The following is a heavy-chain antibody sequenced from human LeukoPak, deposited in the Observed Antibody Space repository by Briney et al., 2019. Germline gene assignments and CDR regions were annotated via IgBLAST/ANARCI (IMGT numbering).Heavy chain of an antibody. D-gene: IGHD2-2*01. Sequence: GGSLRLSCAASGFTFSNYGMHWVRQAPGKGLEWVAVIWYDGSNKYSADSVKGRFTISRDNSKNTLYLQMNSLRAEDTAVYFCARADCSTTSCYSLDYWGQGALVTVSS. CDR1: GFTFSNYG. J-gene: IGHJ4*02. V-gene: IGHV3-33*01. CDR3: ARADCSTTSCYSLDY. CDR2: IWYDGSNK.